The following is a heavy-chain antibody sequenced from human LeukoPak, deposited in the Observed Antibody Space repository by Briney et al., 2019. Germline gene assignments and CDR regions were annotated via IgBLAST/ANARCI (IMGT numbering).Heavy chain of an antibody. CDR1: GFTFSSYS. CDR3: ARQYCSGGSCPYYFDY. CDR2: ISSKSSYI. D-gene: IGHD2-15*01. Sequence: PGGSLRLSCAASGFTFSSYSMNWVRQAPGKGLEWVSTISSKSSYIYYADSVKGRFTISIDNAKKSLYLQMNSLRDEDKAVYYCARQYCSGGSCPYYFDYWGQGTLVTVSS. J-gene: IGHJ4*02. V-gene: IGHV3-21*01.